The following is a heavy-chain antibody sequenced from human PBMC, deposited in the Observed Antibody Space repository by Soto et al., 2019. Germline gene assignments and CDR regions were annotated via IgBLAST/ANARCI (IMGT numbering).Heavy chain of an antibody. V-gene: IGHV3-15*01. Sequence: GGSLRLSCAASGFTFSNAWMSWVRQAPGKGLEWVGRIKSKTDGGTTDYAAPVKGRFTISRDDSKNTLYLQMNSLKTEDTAVYYCTTETSGSYDGAFDIWGQGTMVTVSS. J-gene: IGHJ3*02. D-gene: IGHD6-19*01. CDR2: IKSKTDGGTT. CDR1: GFTFSNAW. CDR3: TTETSGSYDGAFDI.